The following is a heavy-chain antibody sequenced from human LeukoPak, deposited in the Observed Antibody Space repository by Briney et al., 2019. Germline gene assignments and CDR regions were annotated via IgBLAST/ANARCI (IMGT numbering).Heavy chain of an antibody. Sequence: SETLSLTCTVSGGSISSGGYYWSWIRQPPGKGLEWIGYIYHSGSTYYNPSLKSRVTISVDRSKNQFSLKLSSVTAADTAVYYCARVDYEKYYFDYWGQGTLVTVSS. D-gene: IGHD4-17*01. V-gene: IGHV4-30-2*01. CDR3: ARVDYEKYYFDY. CDR1: GGSISSGGYY. CDR2: IYHSGST. J-gene: IGHJ4*02.